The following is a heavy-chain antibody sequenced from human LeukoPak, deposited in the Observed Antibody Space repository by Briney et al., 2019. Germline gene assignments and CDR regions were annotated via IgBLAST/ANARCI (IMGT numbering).Heavy chain of an antibody. J-gene: IGHJ5*02. D-gene: IGHD6-19*01. Sequence: GGSLRLSCAASGFTFSSYAMGWVRQAPGKGLEWVSVFRGSGGSTDYADSVKGRFTISRDNSKNTLYLQMNSLRVEDTAVYYCAKAAAQWLSRFDPWGQGTLVTVSS. CDR1: GFTFSSYA. CDR2: FRGSGGST. CDR3: AKAAAQWLSRFDP. V-gene: IGHV3-23*01.